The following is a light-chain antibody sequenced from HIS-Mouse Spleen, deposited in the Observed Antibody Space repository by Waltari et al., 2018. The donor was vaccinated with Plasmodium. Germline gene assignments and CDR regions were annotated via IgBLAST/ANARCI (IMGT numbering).Light chain of an antibody. CDR2: EGS. Sequence: QSALTQPASVSGSPGQSITISCTGTSSDVGSYNLVSWYQQHPGKAPKLMIYEGSKRPSGVSNRFSGSKSGTASLTISGLQAEDEADYYCCSYAGSSTFVVFGGGTKLTVL. CDR1: SSDVGSYNL. V-gene: IGLV2-23*03. J-gene: IGLJ2*01. CDR3: CSYAGSSTFVV.